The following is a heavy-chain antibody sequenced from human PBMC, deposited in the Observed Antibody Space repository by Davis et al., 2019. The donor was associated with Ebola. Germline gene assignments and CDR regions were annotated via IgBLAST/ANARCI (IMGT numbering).Heavy chain of an antibody. Sequence: AASVKVSCKASGGTFSSYAISWVRQAPGQGLEWMGWISAYNGNTNYAQKLQGRVTMTTDTSTSTAYMELRSLRSEDTAVYYCASLEMATITSYYGMDVWGQGTTVTVSS. J-gene: IGHJ6*02. V-gene: IGHV1-18*01. CDR3: ASLEMATITSYYGMDV. D-gene: IGHD5-24*01. CDR1: GGTFSSYA. CDR2: ISAYNGNT.